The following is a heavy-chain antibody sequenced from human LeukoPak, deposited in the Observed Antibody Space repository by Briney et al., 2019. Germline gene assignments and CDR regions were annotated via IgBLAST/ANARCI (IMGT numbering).Heavy chain of an antibody. D-gene: IGHD3-22*01. CDR3: ARGRVAGIVVVITTFDY. CDR2: INHSGST. V-gene: IGHV4-34*01. J-gene: IGHJ4*02. Sequence: SETLSLTCAVYGGSFSGYYWSWIRQPPGKGPEWIGEINHSGSTNYNPSLKSRVTISVDTSKNQFSLKLSSVTAADTAVYYCARGRVAGIVVVITTFDYWGQGTLVTVSS. CDR1: GGSFSGYY.